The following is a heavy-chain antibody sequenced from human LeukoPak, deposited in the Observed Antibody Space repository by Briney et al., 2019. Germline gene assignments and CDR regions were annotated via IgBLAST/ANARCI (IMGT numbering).Heavy chain of an antibody. Sequence: ASVKVSCKASGYIFTSYAMNWVRQAPGQGLEWMGWINTNTGNPTYAQGFTGRFVFSLDTSVSTAYLQISSLKAEDTAVYYCARASGDPMSDAFDIWGQGTMVTVSS. D-gene: IGHD2-21*02. CDR2: INTNTGNP. CDR1: GYIFTSYA. J-gene: IGHJ3*02. CDR3: ARASGDPMSDAFDI. V-gene: IGHV7-4-1*02.